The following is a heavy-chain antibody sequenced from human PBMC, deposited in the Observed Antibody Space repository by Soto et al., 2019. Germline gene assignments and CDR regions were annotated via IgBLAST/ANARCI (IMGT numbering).Heavy chain of an antibody. Sequence: KAPGVVLSGNSRSSAQQAPGQGLEWMGGIIPIFGTTNYAQRFHGRVTITADKSTSTVYMELYSLKSEDTAVYYCAGDLGSGYDLGDYRGQGTLVTVSS. CDR1: GVVLSGNS. J-gene: IGHJ4*02. D-gene: IGHD5-12*01. CDR3: AGDLGSGYDLGDY. V-gene: IGHV1-69*06. CDR2: IIPIFGTT.